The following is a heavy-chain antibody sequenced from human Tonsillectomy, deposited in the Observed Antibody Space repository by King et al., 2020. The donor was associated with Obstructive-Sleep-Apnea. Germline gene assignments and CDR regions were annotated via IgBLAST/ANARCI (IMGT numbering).Heavy chain of an antibody. V-gene: IGHV3-30*02. CDR3: AKGGYYGELNDY. D-gene: IGHD4-17*01. Sequence: VQLVESGGGVVQPGGSLRLSCAASGFTFSSYGVHWVRQAPGKGLDLGAFIPYDGSEKYYADSVKGRFTISIDNSKNTLYLQMNSLRVEDTAVYYCAKGGYYGELNDYWGQGTLVTVSS. CDR2: IPYDGSEK. CDR1: GFTFSSYG. J-gene: IGHJ4*02.